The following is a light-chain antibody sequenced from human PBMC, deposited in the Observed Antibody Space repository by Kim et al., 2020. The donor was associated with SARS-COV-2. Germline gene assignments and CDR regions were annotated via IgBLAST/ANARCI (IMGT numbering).Light chain of an antibody. CDR1: KLGDKY. V-gene: IGLV3-1*01. CDR2: QDS. CDR3: QAWDSSSVV. J-gene: IGLJ2*01. Sequence: VCPGQTASITCSGDKLGDKYACWYQQKPGQSPVPVIYQDSKRPSGIPERFSGSNSGNTATLTISGTQAMDEADYYCQAWDSSSVVFGGGTQLTVL.